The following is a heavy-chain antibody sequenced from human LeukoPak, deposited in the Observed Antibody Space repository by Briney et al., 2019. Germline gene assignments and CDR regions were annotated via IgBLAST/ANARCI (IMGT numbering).Heavy chain of an antibody. V-gene: IGHV4-4*07. CDR1: DGSISSYY. CDR3: ARRSRSGYDGAFDY. Sequence: SETLSLTCTVSDGSISSYYWSWIRQPAGKGLEWIGRIYTSGSTNYNPSLKSRVTMSVDTSKNQFSLKLSSVTAADTAVYYCARRSRSGYDGAFDYWGQGTLVTVSS. CDR2: IYTSGST. D-gene: IGHD5-12*01. J-gene: IGHJ4*02.